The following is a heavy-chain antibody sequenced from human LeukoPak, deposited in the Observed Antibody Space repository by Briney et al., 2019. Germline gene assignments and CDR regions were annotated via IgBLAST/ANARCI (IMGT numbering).Heavy chain of an antibody. CDR2: IYHSGST. CDR3: ARRSSGSYYSDYFDY. V-gene: IGHV4-38-2*01. CDR1: GYSISSGYY. Sequence: PSETLSLTCAVSGYSISSGYYWGWIRQPPGKELEWIGSIYHSGSTYYNPSLKSRVTISVDTSKNQFSLKLSSVTAADTAVYYCARRSSGSYYSDYFDYWGQGTLVTVSS. D-gene: IGHD1-26*01. J-gene: IGHJ4*02.